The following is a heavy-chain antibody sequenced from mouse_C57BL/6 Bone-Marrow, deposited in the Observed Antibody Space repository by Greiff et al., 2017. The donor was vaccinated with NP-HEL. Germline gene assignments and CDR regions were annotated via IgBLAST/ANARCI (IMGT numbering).Heavy chain of an antibody. J-gene: IGHJ3*01. CDR3: VRGEGWGTCAY. D-gene: IGHD3-2*02. Sequence: EVKLMESGGGLVQPKGSLKLSCAASGFSFNTYAMNWVRQAPGKGLEWVARIRSKSNNYATYYADSVKDRFTISRDDSESMLYLQMNNLKTEDTAMYYCVRGEGWGTCAYWGQGTLVTVSA. V-gene: IGHV10-1*01. CDR2: IRSKSNNYAT. CDR1: GFSFNTYA.